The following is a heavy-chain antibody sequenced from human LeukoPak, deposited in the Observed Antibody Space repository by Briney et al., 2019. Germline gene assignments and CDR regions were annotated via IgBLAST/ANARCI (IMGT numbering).Heavy chain of an antibody. CDR3: AREENHYGSGSYPNWFDP. J-gene: IGHJ5*02. D-gene: IGHD3-10*01. CDR1: GFTFSSYE. CDR2: ISSSGSTI. Sequence: PGGSLRLSCAASGFTFSSYEMNWVRQAPGKGLEWVSYISSSGSTIYYADSVKGRFTISRDNAKNSLYLQMNSLRDEDTAVYYCAREENHYGSGSYPNWFDPWGQGTLVTVSS. V-gene: IGHV3-48*03.